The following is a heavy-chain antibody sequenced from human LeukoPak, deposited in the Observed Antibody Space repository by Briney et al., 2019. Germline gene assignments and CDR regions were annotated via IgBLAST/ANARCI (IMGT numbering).Heavy chain of an antibody. CDR2: IYYSGST. J-gene: IGHJ3*02. Sequence: SETLSLTCSASGGSIRSDYWTWVRQPPGKGLEWIGYIYYSGSTNYNPSLKSRVTISLDTSKNQFSLKLSSVTAADTAVYYCARESPYDGAFDIWGQGTVVTVSS. CDR1: GGSIRSDY. CDR3: ARESPYDGAFDI. V-gene: IGHV4-59*01. D-gene: IGHD5-12*01.